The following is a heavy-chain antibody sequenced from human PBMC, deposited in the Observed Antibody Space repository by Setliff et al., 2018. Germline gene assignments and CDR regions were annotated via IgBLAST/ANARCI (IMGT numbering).Heavy chain of an antibody. D-gene: IGHD2-15*01. CDR2: ISAYNGNT. V-gene: IGHV1-18*01. Sequence: ASVKVSCKASGYTFTSYSISWVRQAPGQGLEWMGWISAYNGNTNYAQKLQGRVTMTTDTSTSTAYMELRSLRSDDTAVYYCARDLVGYCRGGSCYDWDYWGQGTLVTVSS. CDR1: GYTFTSYS. CDR3: ARDLVGYCRGGSCYDWDY. J-gene: IGHJ4*02.